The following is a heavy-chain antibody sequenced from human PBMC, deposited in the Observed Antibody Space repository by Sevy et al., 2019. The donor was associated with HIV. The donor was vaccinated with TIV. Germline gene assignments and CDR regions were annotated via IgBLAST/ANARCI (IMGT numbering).Heavy chain of an antibody. CDR2: IYPGDSDT. Sequence: GESLKISCKGSGYSFTSYWIGWVRQMPGKGLEWMGIIYPGDSDTRYSPSFQGQVTISADKSISTAYLQWSSLKASDTAMYYCARTYCSSTSCYVRSAFDIRGQGTMVTVSS. J-gene: IGHJ3*02. V-gene: IGHV5-51*01. CDR1: GYSFTSYW. CDR3: ARTYCSSTSCYVRSAFDI. D-gene: IGHD2-2*01.